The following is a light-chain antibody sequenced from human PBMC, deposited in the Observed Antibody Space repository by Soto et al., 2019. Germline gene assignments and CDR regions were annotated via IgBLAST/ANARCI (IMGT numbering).Light chain of an antibody. Sequence: QSALTQPASVSGSPGQSITISCSGTSNDVGGYNFVSWYQHHPGKVPKLMIYEVSNRASGVSNRFSGAKSANTASLTTSGLQTEDEADYYCSSYTTSSTLVFGGGTKLTVL. J-gene: IGLJ2*01. CDR3: SSYTTSSTLV. V-gene: IGLV2-14*01. CDR2: EVS. CDR1: SNDVGGYNF.